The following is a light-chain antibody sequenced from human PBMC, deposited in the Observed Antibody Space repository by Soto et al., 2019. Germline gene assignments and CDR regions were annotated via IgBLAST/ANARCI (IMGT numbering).Light chain of an antibody. Sequence: QSALTQPASVSDSPGQSITISCTGTSSDVGGSNHVSWYQQHPGKAPKLMIYDVTNRPSGVSHRFSGSKSGSTASLIISGLQAEDEADYYCVSFTSSTTYVCGTGTKVTVL. J-gene: IGLJ1*01. CDR1: SSDVGGSNH. V-gene: IGLV2-14*01. CDR3: VSFTSSTTYV. CDR2: DVT.